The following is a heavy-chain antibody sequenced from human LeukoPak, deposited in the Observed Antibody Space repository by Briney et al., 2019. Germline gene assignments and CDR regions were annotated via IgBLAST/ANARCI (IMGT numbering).Heavy chain of an antibody. CDR1: GFTFDDYA. J-gene: IGHJ4*02. CDR2: ISWNSGSI. V-gene: IGHV3-9*01. D-gene: IGHD6-19*01. CDR3: AKDSFSGGYSSGWWDY. Sequence: GRSLRLSCAASGFTFDDYAMHWVRPAPGKGLEWVSGISWNSGSIGYADSVKGRFTTSRDNAKNSLYLQMNSLRAEDTALYYCAKDSFSGGYSSGWWDYWGQGTLVTVSS.